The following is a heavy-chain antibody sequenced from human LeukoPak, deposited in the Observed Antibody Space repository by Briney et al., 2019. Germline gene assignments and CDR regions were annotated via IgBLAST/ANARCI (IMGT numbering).Heavy chain of an antibody. CDR1: GFTFSSYA. V-gene: IGHV3-30-3*01. CDR2: ISYDGSNK. Sequence: ESGGSLRLSCAASGFTFSSYAMHWVRQAPGKGLEWVAVISYDGSNKYYADSVKGRFTISRDNSKNTLYLQMNSLRAEDTAVYYCARDYSGYDLLQPSYGMDVWGQGTTVTVSS. J-gene: IGHJ6*02. CDR3: ARDYSGYDLLQPSYGMDV. D-gene: IGHD5-12*01.